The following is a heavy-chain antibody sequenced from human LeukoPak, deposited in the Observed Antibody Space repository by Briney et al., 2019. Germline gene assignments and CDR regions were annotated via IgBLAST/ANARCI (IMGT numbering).Heavy chain of an antibody. D-gene: IGHD2-2*01. CDR3: AGSGDCSSTSCHFDY. CDR2: INHSGST. J-gene: IGHJ4*02. Sequence: PSETLSLTCAVYGGSFSGYYWSWIRQPPGKGLEWIGEINHSGSTNYNPSLKSRVTISVDTSKSQFSLKLSSVTAADTAVYYCAGSGDCSSTSCHFDYWGQGTLVTVSS. V-gene: IGHV4-34*01. CDR1: GGSFSGYY.